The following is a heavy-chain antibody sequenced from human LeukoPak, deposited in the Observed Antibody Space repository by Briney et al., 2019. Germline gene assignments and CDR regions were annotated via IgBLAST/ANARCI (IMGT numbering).Heavy chain of an antibody. CDR3: AKIAVRASVMLTYYYGMDV. J-gene: IGHJ6*04. Sequence: GGSLRLSCAASGFTFSSYAMSWVRQAPGKGLEWVSAINGSGGTTYYADSVKGRFTISRDNSKTTMYLQMNSLRAADTAVYYCAKIAVRASVMLTYYYGMDVWGKGTTVTVSS. CDR2: INGSGGTT. D-gene: IGHD3-10*01. CDR1: GFTFSSYA. V-gene: IGHV3-23*01.